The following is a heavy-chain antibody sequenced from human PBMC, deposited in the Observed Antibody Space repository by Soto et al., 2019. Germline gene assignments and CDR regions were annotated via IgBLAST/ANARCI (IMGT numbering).Heavy chain of an antibody. J-gene: IGHJ4*02. Sequence: GGSLRLSCATSGFIFNDYAMYWVRQAPGQGLEWVAMISSDGNHQFYVDNVRGRFTVSRDNSKTTLDLQMNSLRAEDTAVYYCSRGTYYPQSSGLHADYWGPGTVVTVSS. D-gene: IGHD3-22*01. CDR3: SRGTYYPQSSGLHADY. CDR2: ISSDGNHQ. V-gene: IGHV3-30*03. CDR1: GFIFNDYA.